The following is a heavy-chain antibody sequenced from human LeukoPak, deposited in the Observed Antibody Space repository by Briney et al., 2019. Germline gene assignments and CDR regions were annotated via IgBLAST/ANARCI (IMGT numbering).Heavy chain of an antibody. CDR1: GGTFSSYA. CDR3: ARGRQGYYLDY. CDR2: IIPIFGTA. J-gene: IGHJ4*02. V-gene: IGHV1-69*05. Sequence: EASVKVSCKASGGTFSSYAISWVRQAPGQGLEWMGGIIPIFGTANYAQKFQGRVTITTDESTSTAYMELSSLRSEDTAVYYCARGRQGYYLDYWGQGTLVTVSS.